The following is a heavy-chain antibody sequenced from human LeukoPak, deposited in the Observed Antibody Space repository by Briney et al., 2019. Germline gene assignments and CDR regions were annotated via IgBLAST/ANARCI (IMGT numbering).Heavy chain of an antibody. CDR1: GFTFSSYA. V-gene: IGHV3-23*01. D-gene: IGHD1-26*01. CDR2: ISGSGGTT. Sequence: GGSLRLSCAASGFTFSSYAMSWVRQAPGKGLEWISAISGSGGTTYYADSVKGRFTISRDNSKNTLYLQMNSLRAEDTAVYYCATKSYSGSYRTDFWGQGTLVTVSS. J-gene: IGHJ4*02. CDR3: ATKSYSGSYRTDF.